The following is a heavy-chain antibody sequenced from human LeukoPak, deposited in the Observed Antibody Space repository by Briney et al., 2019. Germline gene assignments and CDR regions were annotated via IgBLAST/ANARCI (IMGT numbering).Heavy chain of an antibody. Sequence: GASVRVSCKASGYTFNNYGFRWVRQAPGQGLEWMGGIIPKFGTAHYAQKFQGRVTLTTDESTSTSYMEMSSLRSDDTAVYYCARDDSDIVASDHWGQGTRVTVSS. CDR3: ARDDSDIVASDH. J-gene: IGHJ4*02. V-gene: IGHV1-69*05. D-gene: IGHD2-21*01. CDR1: GYTFNNYG. CDR2: IIPKFGTA.